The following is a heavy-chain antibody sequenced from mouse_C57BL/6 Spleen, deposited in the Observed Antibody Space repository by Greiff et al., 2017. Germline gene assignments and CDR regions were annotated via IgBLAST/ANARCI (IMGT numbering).Heavy chain of an antibody. CDR3: ARDGYGCTFAMCY. V-gene: IGHV5-16*01. CDR2: INYDGSST. D-gene: IGHD1-1*01. Sequence: EVMLVESEGGLVQPGSSMKLSCTASGFTFSDYYMAWVRQVPEKGLEWIANINYDGSSTNYLDSLKSRFIISRDTATNILYLQMSSLKSEDTATYYCARDGYGCTFAMCYWGPGASVTVSS. CDR1: GFTFSDYY. J-gene: IGHJ4*01.